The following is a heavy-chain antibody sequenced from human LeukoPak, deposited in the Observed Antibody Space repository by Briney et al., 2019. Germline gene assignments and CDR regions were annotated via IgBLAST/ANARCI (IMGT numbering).Heavy chain of an antibody. Sequence: SETLSLTCAVYGGSFSGYYWSWIRQPPGKGLEWIGEINHSGSTNYNPSLKSRVTISVDTSKNQFSLKLSSVTAADTAVYYCARRLLQDYYMDVWGKGTTVTVSS. V-gene: IGHV4-34*01. CDR2: INHSGST. CDR1: GGSFSGYY. CDR3: ARRLLQDYYMDV. D-gene: IGHD2-15*01. J-gene: IGHJ6*03.